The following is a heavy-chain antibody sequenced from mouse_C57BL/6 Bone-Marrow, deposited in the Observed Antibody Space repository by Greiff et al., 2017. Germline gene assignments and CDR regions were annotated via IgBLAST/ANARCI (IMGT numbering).Heavy chain of an antibody. CDR2: ISDGGSYT. D-gene: IGHD1-1*01. J-gene: IGHJ2*01. CDR1: GFTFSSYA. CDR3: ARGLRSFDY. Sequence: EVQGVESGGGLVKPGGSLKLSCAASGFTFSSYAMSWVRQTPEKRLEWVATISDGGSYTYYPDNVKGRFTISRDNAKNNLYLQMSHLKSEDTAMYYCARGLRSFDYWGQGTTLTVSS. V-gene: IGHV5-4*01.